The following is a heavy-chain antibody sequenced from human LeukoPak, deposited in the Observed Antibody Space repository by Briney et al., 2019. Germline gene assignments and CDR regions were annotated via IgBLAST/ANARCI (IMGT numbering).Heavy chain of an antibody. CDR1: GYTFTSYA. J-gene: IGHJ5*02. CDR2: IDTNTGNP. CDR3: ARDVPMVRGVIWFDP. Sequence: ASVKVSCKASGYTFTSYAMNWVRQAPGQGLEWMGWIDTNTGNPTYAQGFTGRFVFSLDTSVSTAYLQISSLKAEDTAVYYCARDVPMVRGVIWFDPWGQGTLVTVSS. D-gene: IGHD3-10*01. V-gene: IGHV7-4-1*02.